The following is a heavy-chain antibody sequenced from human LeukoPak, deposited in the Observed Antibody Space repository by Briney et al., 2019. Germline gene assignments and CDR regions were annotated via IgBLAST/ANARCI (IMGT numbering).Heavy chain of an antibody. Sequence: SQTLSLTCAISGGSVSNNRTAWNWIRQSPSRGLEWLGRTYYRSKWYKEYAESVKSRITINPDTSKNQVSLKLSSVTAADTAVYYCARGSFARGVIPTDYWGQGTLVTVSS. CDR1: GGSVSNNRTA. CDR2: TYYRSKWYK. J-gene: IGHJ4*02. CDR3: ARGSFARGVIPTDY. D-gene: IGHD3-10*01. V-gene: IGHV6-1*01.